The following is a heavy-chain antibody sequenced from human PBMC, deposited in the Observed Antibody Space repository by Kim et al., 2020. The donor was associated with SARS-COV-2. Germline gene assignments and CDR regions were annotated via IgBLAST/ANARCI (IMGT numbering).Heavy chain of an antibody. V-gene: IGHV5-51*01. CDR1: GYSFTSYW. D-gene: IGHD6-19*01. CDR2: IYPGDSDT. J-gene: IGHJ4*02. CDR3: ARVGYSSGWTSLFFDY. Sequence: GESLKISCKGSGYSFTSYWIGWVRQMPGKGLEWMGIIYPGDSDTRYSPSFQGQVTIPADKSISTAYLQWSSLKASDTAMYYCARVGYSSGWTSLFFDYWGQGTLVTVSS.